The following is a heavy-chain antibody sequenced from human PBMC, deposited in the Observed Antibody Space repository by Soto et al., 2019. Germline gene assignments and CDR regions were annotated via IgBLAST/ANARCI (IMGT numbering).Heavy chain of an antibody. D-gene: IGHD3-3*01. J-gene: IGHJ4*02. CDR3: ARWSYLDY. V-gene: IGHV3-23*01. CDR2: ISGSDGKT. CDR1: GLSVTNNY. Sequence: LRLSCAASGLSVTNNYMSWVRQRPGKGLEWVSTISGSDGKTFYADSVKGRFSISRDTSQSTLYLQMNSLRADDTAMYYCARWSYLDYWGQGTRVTVSS.